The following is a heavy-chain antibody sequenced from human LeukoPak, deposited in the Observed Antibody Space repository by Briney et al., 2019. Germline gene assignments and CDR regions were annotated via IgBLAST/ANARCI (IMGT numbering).Heavy chain of an antibody. J-gene: IGHJ5*02. D-gene: IGHD3-22*01. Sequence: SETLSLTCTVAGGSISSSSYYWGWSRQPPGKGLEWIGSIYYSGSTYYNPSLKSRVTISVDTSKNQFSLKLSSVTAADTAVYYCAREIGPGYYYDSSGYPRWFDPWGQGTLVTVSS. CDR1: GGSISSSSYY. V-gene: IGHV4-39*07. CDR3: AREIGPGYYYDSSGYPRWFDP. CDR2: IYYSGST.